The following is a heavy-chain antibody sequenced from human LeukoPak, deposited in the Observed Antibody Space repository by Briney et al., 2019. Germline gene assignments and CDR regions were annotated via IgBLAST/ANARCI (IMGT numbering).Heavy chain of an antibody. Sequence: GESLKISCKGSGYSFTNYWIVWVRQMPGKGLEWMGIIYPGDSNTRYSPSFQGQVTISADKSISTAYLQWSSLKASDTAIYFCAILERGGLDFYYYGMDVWGQGTTVTVS. CDR2: IYPGDSNT. CDR1: GYSFTNYW. D-gene: IGHD1-1*01. J-gene: IGHJ6*02. CDR3: AILERGGLDFYYYGMDV. V-gene: IGHV5-51*01.